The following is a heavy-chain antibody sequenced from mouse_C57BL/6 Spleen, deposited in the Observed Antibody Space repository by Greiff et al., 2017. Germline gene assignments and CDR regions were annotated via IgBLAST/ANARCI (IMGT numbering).Heavy chain of an antibody. CDR1: GYAFSSSW. D-gene: IGHD2-2*01. CDR2: IYPGEGDT. Sequence: QVQLQQSGPELVKPGASVKISCKASGYAFSSSWMNWVKQRPGTGLEWIGRIYPGEGDTNYNGKLKGKATLTADKSSSTAYMQLSSLTSEDSAVYFCARMVPYYFDYWGQGTTLTVSS. CDR3: ARMVPYYFDY. V-gene: IGHV1-82*01. J-gene: IGHJ2*01.